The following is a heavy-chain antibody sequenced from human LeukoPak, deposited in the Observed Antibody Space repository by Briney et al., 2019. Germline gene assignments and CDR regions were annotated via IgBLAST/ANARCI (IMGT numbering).Heavy chain of an antibody. CDR2: INNAGSST. Sequence: GGSLRLSCAASGLGFSDYWMHWVRQAPGKGLVWVSRINNAGSSTSYADSVKGRFTISRDNAKNTLYLQMSSLRAEDTAVYYCARGPAANSASYYVGDNWGQGSLVIVSS. CDR1: GLGFSDYW. J-gene: IGHJ4*02. CDR3: ARGPAANSASYYVGDN. D-gene: IGHD1-26*01. V-gene: IGHV3-74*01.